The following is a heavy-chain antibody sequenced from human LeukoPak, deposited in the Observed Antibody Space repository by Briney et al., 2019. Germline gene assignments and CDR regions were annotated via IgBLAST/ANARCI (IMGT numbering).Heavy chain of an antibody. Sequence: GGSLRLSCAASGFTFSSYAMSWVRQAPGKGLEWVSAISGSGGSTYYADSVKGRFTISRDNSKNTLYLQMNSLRAEDTAVYYCAKDAVLRYFDWLPEPIFFDYWGQGTLVTVSS. CDR2: ISGSGGST. D-gene: IGHD3-9*01. V-gene: IGHV3-23*01. CDR1: GFTFSSYA. CDR3: AKDAVLRYFDWLPEPIFFDY. J-gene: IGHJ4*02.